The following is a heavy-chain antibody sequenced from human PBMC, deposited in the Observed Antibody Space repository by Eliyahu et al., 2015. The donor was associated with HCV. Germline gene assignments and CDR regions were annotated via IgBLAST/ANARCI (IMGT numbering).Heavy chain of an antibody. Sequence: QVQLAESGGGVVQPGRSLRLSCEGSGFTFDSYGMHWVRQAPGQGLEWVAGIWYDGSKKYYGDSVKDRFTISRDNSKNRLYLEMNSLRAEDTAVYYCARASGYDGGGYRXDYWGQGILVTVSS. D-gene: IGHD3-22*01. V-gene: IGHV3-33*01. CDR2: IWYDGSKK. J-gene: IGHJ4*02. CDR1: GFTFDSYG. CDR3: ARASGYDGGGYRXDY.